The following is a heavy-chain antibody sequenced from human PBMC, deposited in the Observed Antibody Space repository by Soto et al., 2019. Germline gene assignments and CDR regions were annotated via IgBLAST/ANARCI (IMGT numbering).Heavy chain of an antibody. CDR1: GFTVSSNY. V-gene: IGHV3-53*01. CDR3: AKDRYCSGGSCYLIGWFDP. Sequence: EVQLVESGGGLIQPGGSLRLSCAASGFTVSSNYMSWVRQAPGKGLEWVSVIYSGGSTYYADSVKGRFTISRDNSKNTLYLQMNSLRAEDTAVYYCAKDRYCSGGSCYLIGWFDPWGQGTLVTVSS. CDR2: IYSGGST. J-gene: IGHJ5*02. D-gene: IGHD2-15*01.